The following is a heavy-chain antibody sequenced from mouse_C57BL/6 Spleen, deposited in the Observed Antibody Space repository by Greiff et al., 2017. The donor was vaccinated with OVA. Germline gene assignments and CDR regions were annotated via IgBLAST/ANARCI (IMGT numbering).Heavy chain of an antibody. D-gene: IGHD3-3*01. V-gene: IGHV5-12*01. CDR1: GFTFTDYY. Sequence: EVQVVESGGGLVQPGGSLKLSCAASGFTFTDYYMYWVRQTPEKRLEWVAYISNGGGSTYYPDTVKGRFTITRDNAKNTQYLQMSRLKSEDTAMYYCARHGGDAWYFDVWGTGTTVTVSS. CDR2: ISNGGGST. CDR3: ARHGGDAWYFDV. J-gene: IGHJ1*03.